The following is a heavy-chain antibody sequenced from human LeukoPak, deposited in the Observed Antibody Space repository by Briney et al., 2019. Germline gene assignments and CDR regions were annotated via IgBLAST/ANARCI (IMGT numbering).Heavy chain of an antibody. CDR2: IYPGESDT. J-gene: IGHJ4*02. Sequence: GESLKISCKGSGYRFTSYWIGWGRKMPGKGLEWMGIIYPGESDTRYSPSFQGQVTISADKSSSTAYLQWSSLKASDTAMYYCARRRELGMFFDYWGEGTLVTVSS. CDR3: ARRRELGMFFDY. CDR1: GYRFTSYW. D-gene: IGHD7-27*01. V-gene: IGHV5-51*01.